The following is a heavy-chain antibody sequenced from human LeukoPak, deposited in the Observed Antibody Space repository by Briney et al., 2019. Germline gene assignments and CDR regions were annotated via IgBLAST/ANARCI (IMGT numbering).Heavy chain of an antibody. CDR3: AKDQANTAMVFDY. Sequence: TGGSLRLSCAASGFTFSSYAMSWVRQAPGRGLEWVSAISGSGGSTYYADSVKGRFTISRDNSKNTLYLQMNSLRAEDTAVYYCAKDQANTAMVFDYWGQGTLVTVSS. D-gene: IGHD5-18*01. CDR1: GFTFSSYA. V-gene: IGHV3-23*01. J-gene: IGHJ4*02. CDR2: ISGSGGST.